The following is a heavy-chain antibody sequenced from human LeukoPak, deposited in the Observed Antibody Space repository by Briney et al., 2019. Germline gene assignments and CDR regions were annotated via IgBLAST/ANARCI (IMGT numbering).Heavy chain of an antibody. CDR1: GGSISSNSHF. D-gene: IGHD6-19*01. CDR3: ATNIAVPGHDVFDV. CDR2: SYYGGST. V-gene: IGHV4-39*01. Sequence: SETLSLTCTVSGGSISSNSHFWGWIRQPPRKGLEWIGSSYYGGSTYYNSSLKSRVSISIDTSKNQFSLRLNSVTAADTAMYHCATNIAVPGHDVFDVWGQGAMVTVSS. J-gene: IGHJ3*01.